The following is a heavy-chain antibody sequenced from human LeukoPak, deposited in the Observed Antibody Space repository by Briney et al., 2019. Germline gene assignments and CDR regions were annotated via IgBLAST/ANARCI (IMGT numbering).Heavy chain of an antibody. CDR2: IKQDGSEK. Sequence: PGGSLRLSCAASGFTFSNYWMSWVRQAPGKGLEWVANIKQDGSEKSYVDSVKGRFTISRDNAKNSLYLQMNSLRVEDTAVHYCARALSVSYWGQGTLVTVSS. CDR3: ARALSVSY. J-gene: IGHJ4*02. D-gene: IGHD6-25*01. CDR1: GFTFSNYW. V-gene: IGHV3-7*01.